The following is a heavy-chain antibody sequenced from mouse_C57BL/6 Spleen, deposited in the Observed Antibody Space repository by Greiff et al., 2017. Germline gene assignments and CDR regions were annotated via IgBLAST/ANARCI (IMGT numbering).Heavy chain of an antibody. CDR1: GFTFSSYG. D-gene: IGHD4-1*01. CDR2: ISSGGSYT. V-gene: IGHV5-6*02. CDR3: ARHEETGTYYFDY. J-gene: IGHJ2*01. Sequence: EVMLVESGGDLVKPGGSLKLSCAASGFTFSSYGMSWVRQTPDKRLEWVATISSGGSYTYYPDSVKGRFTISRDNAKNTLYLQMSSLKSEDTAMYYCARHEETGTYYFDYWGQGTTLTVSS.